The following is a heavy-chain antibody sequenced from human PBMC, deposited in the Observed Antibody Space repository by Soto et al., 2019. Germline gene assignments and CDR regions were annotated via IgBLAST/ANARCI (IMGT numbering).Heavy chain of an antibody. D-gene: IGHD4-17*01. CDR3: AREVGYGDFSAALLD. CDR2: IITLFGTA. V-gene: IGHV1-69*01. Sequence: VQLMQSGAEVKQPGSSLKVSCKASGGTFSSHSINWVRQAPGKGLEWMGGIITLFGTANYAKNFQGRVTITADQSTSTAYMELNSLRSDDTAVYYCAREVGYGDFSAALLDWGQGTLVTVSS. J-gene: IGHJ4*02. CDR1: GGTFSSHS.